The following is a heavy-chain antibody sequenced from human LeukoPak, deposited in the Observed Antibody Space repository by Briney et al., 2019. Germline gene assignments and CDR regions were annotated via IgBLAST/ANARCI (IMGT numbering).Heavy chain of an antibody. Sequence: GGSLRLSCAASGFTFDNYAMHWVRHAPGKGLEWVSGIAWNSGNTGFADSVKGRCTISRDNAKKSLYLEINSLRADDTAVYYCARDPESSSFDLWGRGALVTVSS. CDR2: IAWNSGNT. CDR3: ARDPESSSFDL. CDR1: GFTFDNYA. J-gene: IGHJ4*02. D-gene: IGHD6-13*01. V-gene: IGHV3-9*01.